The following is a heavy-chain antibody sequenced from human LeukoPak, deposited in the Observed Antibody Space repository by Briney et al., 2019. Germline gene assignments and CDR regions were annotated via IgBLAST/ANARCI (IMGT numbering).Heavy chain of an antibody. Sequence: SETLSLTCTVSGGSISSSSYYWGWIRQPPGKGLEWIGSIYYSGSTYYNPSLKSRVTISVDTSKNQFSLELSSVTAADTAVYYCARMRGYDTNWFDPWGQGTLVTVSS. CDR1: GGSISSSSYY. CDR3: ARMRGYDTNWFDP. D-gene: IGHD5-12*01. J-gene: IGHJ5*02. CDR2: IYYSGST. V-gene: IGHV4-39*07.